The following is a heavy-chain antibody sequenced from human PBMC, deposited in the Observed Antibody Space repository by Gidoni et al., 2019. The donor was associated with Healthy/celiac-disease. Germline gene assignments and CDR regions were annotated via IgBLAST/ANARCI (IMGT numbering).Heavy chain of an antibody. CDR1: GFTFSSYA. V-gene: IGHV3-64D*06. Sequence: EVQLVESGGGLVQPGGSLRLSCSASGFTFSSYAMHWVRQAPGKGLEYVSAISSNGGSTYYADSVKGRFTISRDNSKNTLYLQMSSLRAEDTAVYYCVKGQQLVPPRWFDPWGQGTLVTVSS. J-gene: IGHJ5*02. D-gene: IGHD6-13*01. CDR3: VKGQQLVPPRWFDP. CDR2: ISSNGGST.